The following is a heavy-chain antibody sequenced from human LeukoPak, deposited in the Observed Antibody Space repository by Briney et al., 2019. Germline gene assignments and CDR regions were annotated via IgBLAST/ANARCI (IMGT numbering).Heavy chain of an antibody. CDR2: INPSGGST. D-gene: IGHD6-19*01. V-gene: IGHV1-46*01. CDR1: GYTFTSYY. J-gene: IGHJ3*02. Sequence: ASVKVSCKASGYTFTSYYMHWVRQAPGQGLEWMGIINPSGGSTSYAQKFQGRVTMTRDTSTSTVYMELSSLSSEDTAVYYCAGGGRERHSSGWTDAFDIWGQGTMVTVSS. CDR3: AGGGRERHSSGWTDAFDI.